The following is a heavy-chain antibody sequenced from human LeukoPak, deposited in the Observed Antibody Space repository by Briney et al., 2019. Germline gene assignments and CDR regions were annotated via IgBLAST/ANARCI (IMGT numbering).Heavy chain of an antibody. D-gene: IGHD3-22*01. Sequence: PGGSLRLSCAASGFTFSSYAMSWVRQAPGKGLEWVSAISGSGGSTYYADSVKGRFTISRDNSKNTLYLQMNSLRAEDTAVYYCAKPPPYGSSGSYLPHYFDYWGQGTLVTVSS. CDR2: ISGSGGST. CDR1: GFTFSSYA. J-gene: IGHJ4*02. V-gene: IGHV3-23*01. CDR3: AKPPPYGSSGSYLPHYFDY.